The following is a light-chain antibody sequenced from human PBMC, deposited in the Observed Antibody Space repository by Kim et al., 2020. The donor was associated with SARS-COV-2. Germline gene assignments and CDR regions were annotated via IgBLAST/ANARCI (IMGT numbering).Light chain of an antibody. V-gene: IGLV2-14*03. CDR1: SSDVGDYTY. CDR3: TSYTTTRVL. CDR2: DVS. Sequence: PGQSFTIACTGSSSDVGDYTYLSWYQQHPDKAPKLIIYDVSKRPSGVSSRFSGSKSANTASLTISGLQAEDEAAYYCTSYTTTRVLFGGGTQLTVL. J-gene: IGLJ2*01.